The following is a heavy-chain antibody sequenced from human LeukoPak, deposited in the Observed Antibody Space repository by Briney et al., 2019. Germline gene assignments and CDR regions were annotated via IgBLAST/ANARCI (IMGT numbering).Heavy chain of an antibody. CDR3: ARSNYYGSGSYYRGAGFDP. Sequence: PGGSLRLSCAASGFTFSSYWMSWVRQAPGKGLEWVANIKQDGSEKYYVDSVKGRFTISRDNAKNSLYLQMNSLRAEDTAVYYCARSNYYGSGSYYRGAGFDPWGQGTLVTVSS. CDR2: IKQDGSEK. J-gene: IGHJ5*02. D-gene: IGHD3-10*01. V-gene: IGHV3-7*01. CDR1: GFTFSSYW.